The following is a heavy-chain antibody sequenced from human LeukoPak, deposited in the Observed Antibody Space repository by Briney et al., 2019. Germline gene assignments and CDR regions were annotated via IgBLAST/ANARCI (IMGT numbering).Heavy chain of an antibody. CDR3: AKRSHMLGATNPNYYFDH. CDR1: GFTFSSYA. J-gene: IGHJ4*02. D-gene: IGHD1-26*01. CDR2: ITGSGGGT. Sequence: PGGSLRLSCAASGFTFSSYAMSWVRQSPGKGLEWVSAITGSGGGTYYADSVKGRFTISRDNSKNTLYLQMNSLRAEDTAVYYCAKRSHMLGATNPNYYFDHWGQGTLVTVSS. V-gene: IGHV3-23*01.